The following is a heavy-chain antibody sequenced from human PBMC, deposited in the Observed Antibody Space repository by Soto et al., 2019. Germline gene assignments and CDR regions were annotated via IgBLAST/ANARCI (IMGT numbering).Heavy chain of an antibody. V-gene: IGHV1-18*01. D-gene: IGHD2-2*02. CDR2: INPLKGDT. CDR3: ARVKVPAAIFGAFDL. Sequence: GAAVKVSCKASGYTFSTYGITWVRQAPGQGLEWMGWINPLKGDTKSAANFQDRVTMTTDTSTRTAYMELRSLRSDDTAVYYCARVKVPAAIFGAFDLWGQGTLVTVSS. J-gene: IGHJ3*01. CDR1: GYTFSTYG.